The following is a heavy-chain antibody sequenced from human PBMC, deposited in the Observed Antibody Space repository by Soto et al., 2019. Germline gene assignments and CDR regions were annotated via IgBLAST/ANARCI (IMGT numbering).Heavy chain of an antibody. J-gene: IGHJ4*02. CDR1: GFTFSSYA. Sequence: PGGSLRLSCAASGFTFSSYAMGWVRQGPGKGLEWVAVVSIGGSTHYADSVRGRFTISRDKSKNTLSLQMNSLTAEDTAVYFCAKRRGAGGHFDYWGQGALVTVSS. CDR2: VSIGGST. V-gene: IGHV3-23*01. D-gene: IGHD2-15*01. CDR3: AKRRGAGGHFDY.